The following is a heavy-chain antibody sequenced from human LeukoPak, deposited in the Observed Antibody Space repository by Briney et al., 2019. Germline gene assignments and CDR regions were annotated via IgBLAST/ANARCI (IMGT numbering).Heavy chain of an antibody. CDR3: ARVIVARAPMYGDTFDY. CDR2: ISAYNGNT. Sequence: ASVKVSCKASGYIFSSYGISWVRQAPGQGLEWMGWISAYNGNTNYAQKFQGRVTMTTDTFTSTAYMELRSLRSDDTAVYYCARVIVARAPMYGDTFDYWGQGTLVTVSS. V-gene: IGHV1-18*01. CDR1: GYIFSSYG. J-gene: IGHJ4*02. D-gene: IGHD4-17*01.